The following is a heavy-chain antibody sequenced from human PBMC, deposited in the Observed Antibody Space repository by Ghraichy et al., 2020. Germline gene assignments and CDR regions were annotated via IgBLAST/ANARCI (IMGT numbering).Heavy chain of an antibody. V-gene: IGHV3-7*01. CDR1: GFTFSSYW. J-gene: IGHJ6*02. CDR2: IKQDGSEK. Sequence: LSLTCAASGFTFSSYWMSWVRQAPGKGLEWVANIKQDGSEKYYVDSVKGRFTISRDNAKNSLYLQMNSLRAEDTAVYYCARDAHTIGVAPYYYYGMDVWGQGTTVTVSS. D-gene: IGHD3-3*01. CDR3: ARDAHTIGVAPYYYYGMDV.